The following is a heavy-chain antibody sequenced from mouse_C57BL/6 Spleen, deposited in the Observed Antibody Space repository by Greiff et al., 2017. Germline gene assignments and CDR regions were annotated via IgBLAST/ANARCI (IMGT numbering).Heavy chain of an antibody. D-gene: IGHD2-3*01. V-gene: IGHV1-72*01. CDR2: IDPNSGGT. CDR3: ASFRGGGYSYWYVDV. CDR1: GYTFTSYW. J-gene: IGHJ1*03. Sequence: VQLQQPGAELVKPGASVKLSCKASGYTFTSYWMHWVKQRPGRGLEWIGRIDPNSGGTKYNEKFKSKATLTVDKPSSTAYMQLSSLTSEDSAVYYCASFRGGGYSYWYVDVWGTGTTVTVSS.